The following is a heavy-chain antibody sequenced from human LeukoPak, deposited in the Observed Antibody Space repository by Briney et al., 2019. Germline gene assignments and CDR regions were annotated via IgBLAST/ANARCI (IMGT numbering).Heavy chain of an antibody. CDR2: IGPSSIPI. Sequence: GGSLRLSCAASGFTFSSYSMNWVRQAPGKGLEWASYIGPSSIPISYADSVRGRFTISRDNAKNSLYLEMNSLRAEDTAVYYCVRDSTYAFDNWGQGTLVTVSS. CDR3: VRDSTYAFDN. CDR1: GFTFSSYS. J-gene: IGHJ4*02. V-gene: IGHV3-48*01.